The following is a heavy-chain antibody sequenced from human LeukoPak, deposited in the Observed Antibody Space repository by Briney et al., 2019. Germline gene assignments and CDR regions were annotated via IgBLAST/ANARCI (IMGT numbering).Heavy chain of an antibody. CDR2: ISSSSSYI. Sequence: GGSLRLSCAASGFTFTSYSMNWVRQAPGKGLEWVSSISSSSSYIHYADSVKGRSTISRDNAKNSLYLQMSSLRAEDTAVYYCARGYCSGGNCYSTDYWGQGTLVTVSS. V-gene: IGHV3-21*01. CDR3: ARGYCSGGNCYSTDY. CDR1: GFTFTSYS. J-gene: IGHJ4*02. D-gene: IGHD2-15*01.